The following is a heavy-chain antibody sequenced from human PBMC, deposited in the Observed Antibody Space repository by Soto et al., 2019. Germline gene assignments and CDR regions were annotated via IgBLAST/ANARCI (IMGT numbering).Heavy chain of an antibody. CDR3: ATHQPPCSSGQYGMDV. V-gene: IGHV1-18*01. Sequence: QVQLVQSGAEVKKPGASVKVSCKASGYTFTSYGISWVRQAPGQGLEWMGWISAYNGNTNYAQKLQGRVTMTTDTSTSTAYMELRSLRSDDTAVYYCATHQPPCSSGQYGMDVCGQGTTVTVSS. D-gene: IGHD3-10*01. CDR1: GYTFTSYG. CDR2: ISAYNGNT. J-gene: IGHJ6*02.